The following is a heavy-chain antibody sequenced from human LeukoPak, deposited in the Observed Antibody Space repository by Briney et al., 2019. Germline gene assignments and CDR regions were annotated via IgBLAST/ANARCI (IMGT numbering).Heavy chain of an antibody. Sequence: PSETLSLTCTVSGGSISSGGYYWSWIRQHPGKGLEWIGYIYYSGSTYYNPPLKSRVTISVDTSKNQFSLKLSSVTAADTAVYYCARLTGYSYGGRGYYYGMDVWGQGTTVTVSS. CDR2: IYYSGST. D-gene: IGHD5-18*01. V-gene: IGHV4-31*03. CDR1: GGSISSGGYY. J-gene: IGHJ6*02. CDR3: ARLTGYSYGGRGYYYGMDV.